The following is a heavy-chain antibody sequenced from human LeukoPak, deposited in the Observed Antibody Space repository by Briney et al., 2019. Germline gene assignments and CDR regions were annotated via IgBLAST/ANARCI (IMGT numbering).Heavy chain of an antibody. CDR1: GFTFSTYA. Sequence: PGGSLRLSCAASGFTFSTYAMSWVRQAPGKGLEWVSAISCSGGSTHYADSVKGRFTISRDNSKNTLYLQMNSLRAEDTAVYYCANLPIAVAGTSDYWGQGTLVSASS. V-gene: IGHV3-23*01. J-gene: IGHJ4*02. D-gene: IGHD6-19*01. CDR2: ISCSGGST. CDR3: ANLPIAVAGTSDY.